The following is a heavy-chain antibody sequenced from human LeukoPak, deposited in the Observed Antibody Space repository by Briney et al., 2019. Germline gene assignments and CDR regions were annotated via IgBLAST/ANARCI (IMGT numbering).Heavy chain of an antibody. D-gene: IGHD6-13*01. CDR1: GGSFSGYY. CDR2: INHSGST. CDR3: ARAPYSSSWYVSVHWFDP. J-gene: IGHJ5*02. Sequence: PSETLSLTCAVYGGSFSGYYWSWLRQPPGKGLEWIGEINHSGSTNYNPSLKSRVTISVDTSKNQFSLKLSSVTAADTAVYYCARAPYSSSWYVSVHWFDPWGQGTLVTVSS. V-gene: IGHV4-34*01.